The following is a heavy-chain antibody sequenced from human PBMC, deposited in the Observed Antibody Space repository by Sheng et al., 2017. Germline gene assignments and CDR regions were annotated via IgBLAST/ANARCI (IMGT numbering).Heavy chain of an antibody. CDR1: GYSISSGYY. D-gene: IGHD3-16*01. Sequence: QVQLQESGPGLVKPSETLSLTCTVSGYSISSGYYWGWIRQPPGKGLEWIGSIYHSGSTYYNPSLKSRVTISVDTSKNQFSLKLSSVTAADTAVYYCARGGDLDYDYGLGTDGWFDPGAREPWSPSPQ. CDR2: IYHSGST. V-gene: IGHV4-38-2*02. CDR3: ARGGDLDYDYGLGTDGWFDP. J-gene: IGHJ5*02.